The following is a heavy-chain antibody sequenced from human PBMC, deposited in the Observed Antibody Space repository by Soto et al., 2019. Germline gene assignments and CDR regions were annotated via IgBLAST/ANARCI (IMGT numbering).Heavy chain of an antibody. Sequence: GESLKISCRGSGYDFNTNWFGWVRQLPGKGLGWVGIMYPGDSDTRYNPSLQGHVTLSADVTVSTAFLQWRSLKTSDTGMYFCARLPRDCNKTSCYYADHWGHGTQVTVYS. CDR1: GYDFNTNW. CDR3: ARLPRDCNKTSCYYADH. D-gene: IGHD2-2*01. CDR2: MYPGDSDT. J-gene: IGHJ4*01. V-gene: IGHV5-51*01.